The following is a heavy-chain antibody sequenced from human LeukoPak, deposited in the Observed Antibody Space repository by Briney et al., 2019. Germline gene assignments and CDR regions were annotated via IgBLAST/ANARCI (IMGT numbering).Heavy chain of an antibody. Sequence: ASVKVSCKASGYTFTGYYMHWVRQAPGQGLEWMGWINPNSGGTNYAQKFQGRVTMTRDTSISTAYMELSRLRSDDTAVYYCARDVYSIAAAGTFDYWGQGTLVTVSS. CDR1: GYTFTGYY. CDR3: ARDVYSIAAAGTFDY. CDR2: INPNSGGT. J-gene: IGHJ4*02. D-gene: IGHD6-13*01. V-gene: IGHV1-2*02.